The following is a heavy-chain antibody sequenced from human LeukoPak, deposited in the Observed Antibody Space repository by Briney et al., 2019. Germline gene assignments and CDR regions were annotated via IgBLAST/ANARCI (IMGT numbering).Heavy chain of an antibody. CDR1: GYTFTSYD. V-gene: IGHV1-8*01. CDR2: MNPNSGNT. J-gene: IGHJ4*02. CDR3: ARVSSYGKSYYFDY. D-gene: IGHD5-18*01. Sequence: ASVKVSCKASGYTFTSYDINWVRQATGQGLEWMGWMNPNSGNTGYAQKFQGRVTMTRNTSISTAYMELSSLRSEDTAVYYCARVSSYGKSYYFDYWGQGTLVTVSS.